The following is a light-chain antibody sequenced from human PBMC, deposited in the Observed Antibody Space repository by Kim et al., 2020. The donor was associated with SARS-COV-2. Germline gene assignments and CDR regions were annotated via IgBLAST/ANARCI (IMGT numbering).Light chain of an antibody. CDR1: QSVGSS. J-gene: IGKJ4*01. Sequence: SREQSATLPGRARQSVGSSVAAFQQNPGQSPRLPMFATSNRATVIPARFSGSGSETGFTLTISSLEPEDFAVYYCQPRYNSPLTFGGGTKVEI. CDR3: QPRYNSPLT. V-gene: IGKV3-11*01. CDR2: ATS.